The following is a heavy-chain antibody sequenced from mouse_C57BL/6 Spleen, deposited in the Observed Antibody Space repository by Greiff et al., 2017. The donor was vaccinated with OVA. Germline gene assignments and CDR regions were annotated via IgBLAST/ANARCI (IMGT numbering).Heavy chain of an antibody. CDR2: IDPSDSEH. J-gene: IGHJ3*01. CDR1: GYTFPSYW. D-gene: IGHD1-1*01. CDR3: ARGGDYYGSAWFAY. V-gene: IGHV1-52*01. Sequence: QVQLQQPGAELVRPGSSVKLSCKASGYTFPSYWLHWVKQSPIQGLEWIGNIDPSDSEHLYNQKFKDKATLTVDKSSSTAYMQLSRLTSEDSAVYYCARGGDYYGSAWFAYWGQGTLVTVSA.